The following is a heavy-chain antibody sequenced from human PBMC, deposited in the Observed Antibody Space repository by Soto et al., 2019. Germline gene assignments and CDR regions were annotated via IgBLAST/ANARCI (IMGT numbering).Heavy chain of an antibody. CDR3: AKARGGWAGEWFGNWFDP. CDR2: ISGSGGST. CDR1: GFTFSSYA. V-gene: IGHV3-23*01. D-gene: IGHD3-10*01. Sequence: EVQLLESGGGLVQPGGSLRLSCAASGFTFSSYAMSWVRQAPGKGLEWVSAISGSGGSTYYADSVKGRFTISRDNSKNTLYLQMNSLRAEDTAVYYCAKARGGWAGEWFGNWFDPWGQGTLVTVSS. J-gene: IGHJ5*02.